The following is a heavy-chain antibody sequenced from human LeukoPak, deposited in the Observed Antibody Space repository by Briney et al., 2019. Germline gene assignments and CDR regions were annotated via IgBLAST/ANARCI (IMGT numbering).Heavy chain of an antibody. D-gene: IGHD6-19*01. CDR1: GFTFTTYT. V-gene: IGHV1-3*01. CDR2: INAANGNT. Sequence: ASVKVSCKTSGFTFTTYTMHWVRQAPGQRLEWMGWINAANGNTQYSHKFQGRVTITRDTSASTAYMELSSLRSEDTAVYYCARGAPIRVAVAATFDPWGQGTLVTVPS. CDR3: ARGAPIRVAVAATFDP. J-gene: IGHJ5*02.